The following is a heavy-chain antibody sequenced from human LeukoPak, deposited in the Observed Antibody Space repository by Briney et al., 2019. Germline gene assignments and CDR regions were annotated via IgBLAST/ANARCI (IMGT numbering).Heavy chain of an antibody. V-gene: IGHV1-24*01. J-gene: IGHJ6*03. Sequence: ASVKVSCKVSGYTLTELSMHWVRQAPGKGVEWMGGFYPEDGETIYAQKFQGRVTMTEDTSTDTAYMELSSLRSEDTAVYYCATAPPTSGIHYDFWSGLGLSYYYYMDVWGKGTTVTVSS. CDR1: GYTLTELS. CDR2: FYPEDGET. CDR3: ATAPPTSGIHYDFWSGLGLSYYYYMDV. D-gene: IGHD3-3*01.